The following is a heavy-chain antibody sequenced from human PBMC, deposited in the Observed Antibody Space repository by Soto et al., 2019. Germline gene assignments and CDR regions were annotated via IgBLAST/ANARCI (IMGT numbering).Heavy chain of an antibody. CDR2: IYSGGST. CDR1: GFTVSSNY. D-gene: IGHD6-6*01. CDR3: ARERGPREYSSSFRAHYYYYYMDV. V-gene: IGHV3-53*04. J-gene: IGHJ6*03. Sequence: GGSLRLSCAASGFTVSSNYMSWVRQAPGKGLEWVSVIYSGGSTYYADSVKGRFTISRHNSKNTLYLQMNSLRAEDTAVYYCARERGPREYSSSFRAHYYYYYMDVWGKGTTVTVSS.